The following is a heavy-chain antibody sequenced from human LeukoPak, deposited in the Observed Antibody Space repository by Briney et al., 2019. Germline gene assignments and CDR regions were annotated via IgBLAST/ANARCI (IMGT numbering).Heavy chain of an antibody. J-gene: IGHJ5*02. CDR1: GYTFTSYG. CDR3: ARDTTTVTFDP. CDR2: INTNTGNP. V-gene: IGHV7-4-1*02. D-gene: IGHD4-11*01. Sequence: ASVKVSCKASGYTFTSYGISWVRQAPGQGLEWMGWINTNTGNPTYAQGFTGRFVFSLDTSVSTAYLQISSLKAEDTAVYYCARDTTTVTFDPWGQGTLVTVSS.